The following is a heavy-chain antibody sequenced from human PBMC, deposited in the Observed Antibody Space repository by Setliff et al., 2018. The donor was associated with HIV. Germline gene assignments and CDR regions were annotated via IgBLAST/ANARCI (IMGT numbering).Heavy chain of an antibody. CDR2: ISAYNGNT. D-gene: IGHD3-10*01. Sequence: ASVMVSCKASGYTFTSYGISWVRQAPGQGLEWMGWISAYNGNTIYAQNLQGRVTMTTDTSTSTAYMELRSLRSDDTAVYYCAREGGILWFGEYGAFDSWGQGTLVTVSS. CDR3: AREGGILWFGEYGAFDS. CDR1: GYTFTSYG. J-gene: IGHJ5*01. V-gene: IGHV1-18*01.